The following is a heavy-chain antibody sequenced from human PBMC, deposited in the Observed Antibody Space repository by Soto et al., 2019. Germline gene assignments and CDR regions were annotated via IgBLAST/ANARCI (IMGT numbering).Heavy chain of an antibody. D-gene: IGHD5-18*01. J-gene: IGHJ6*02. CDR3: ARPLYSYGPMDV. V-gene: IGHV4-61*01. CDR2: IYYSGST. Sequence: LSLTCTVSGGSVSSGSYYWSWIRQPPGKGLEWIGYIYYSGSTNYNPSLKSRVTISVDTSKNQFSLKLSSVTAADTAVYYCARPLYSYGPMDVWGQGTTVTVSS. CDR1: GGSVSSGSYY.